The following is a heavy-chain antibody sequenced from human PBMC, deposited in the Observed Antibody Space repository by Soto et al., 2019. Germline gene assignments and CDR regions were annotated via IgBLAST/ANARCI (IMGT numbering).Heavy chain of an antibody. CDR2: VGGRGDST. D-gene: IGHD2-15*01. Sequence: EVHLLDSVGGLVQPGGSLRLSCAASGFTFSNYAMSWVRQAPGKGLEWVSGVGGRGDSTYYVDSVKGRFTISRDNSKDAQYLQMNSMRAEDTAVYYCAKSHLGYCRGGSVYPPHYFDYWGQGTLVTVSS. CDR3: AKSHLGYCRGGSVYPPHYFDY. CDR1: GFTFSNYA. V-gene: IGHV3-23*01. J-gene: IGHJ4*02.